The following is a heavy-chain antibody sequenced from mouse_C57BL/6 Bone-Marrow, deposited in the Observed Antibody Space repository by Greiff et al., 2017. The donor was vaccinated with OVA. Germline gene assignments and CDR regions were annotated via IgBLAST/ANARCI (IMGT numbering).Heavy chain of an antibody. Sequence: VQLQQSGAELARPGASVKLSCKASGYTFTSYGISWVTQRTGQGLEWIGEIYPRSGNTYYNEKFKGKATLTADKSSSTAYMELRSLTSEDSAVYFCARGDYGSRSYYYAMDYWGQGTSVTVSS. CDR1: GYTFTSYG. J-gene: IGHJ4*01. CDR2: IYPRSGNT. V-gene: IGHV1-81*01. CDR3: ARGDYGSRSYYYAMDY. D-gene: IGHD1-1*01.